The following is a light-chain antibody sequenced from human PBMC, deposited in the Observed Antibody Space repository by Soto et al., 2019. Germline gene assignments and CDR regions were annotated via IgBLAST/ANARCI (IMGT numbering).Light chain of an antibody. Sequence: EIVLTQSPGTLSLSPGERATLSCRASQSVSSSDLAWYQQKPGQAPRLLIYGESSRATGIPDRFSGSGSGTDFTLTISRLEPEDFAVYYCQQYGSSPITFGPGTKVDIK. J-gene: IGKJ3*01. V-gene: IGKV3-20*01. CDR1: QSVSSSD. CDR2: GES. CDR3: QQYGSSPIT.